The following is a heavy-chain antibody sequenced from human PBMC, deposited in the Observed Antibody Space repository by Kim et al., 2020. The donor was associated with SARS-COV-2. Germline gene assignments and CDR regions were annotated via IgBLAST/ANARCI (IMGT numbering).Heavy chain of an antibody. Sequence: GGSRRLSCAASGFTFSDYYMTWIRQAQGKVREWVSDISTRGTYTHYADSVRGRFTVSRDNAENSLYLQMNSLRAEDTAVDYCASDLGYTSVWNDRDEDYFAYWGQGTLVPVSS. CDR2: ISTRGTYT. CDR1: GFTFSDYY. V-gene: IGHV3-11*05. CDR3: ASDLGYTSVWNDRDEDYFAY. J-gene: IGHJ4*02. D-gene: IGHD6-19*01.